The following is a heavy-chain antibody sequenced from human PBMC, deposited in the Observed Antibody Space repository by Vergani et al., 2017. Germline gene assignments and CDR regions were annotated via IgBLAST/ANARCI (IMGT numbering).Heavy chain of an antibody. D-gene: IGHD3-10*01. CDR2: IYYSGST. Sequence: QVQLQESGPGLVKPSQTLSLTCPVSGGSISSGDYYWSWIRQPPGKGLEWIGYIYYSGSTYYNTSLKSRVTISVDTSKNQFSLKLSSVTAADTAVYYCARMGVRGVIPFDYWGQGTLVTVSS. V-gene: IGHV4-30-4*08. J-gene: IGHJ4*02. CDR3: ARMGVRGVIPFDY. CDR1: GGSISSGDYY.